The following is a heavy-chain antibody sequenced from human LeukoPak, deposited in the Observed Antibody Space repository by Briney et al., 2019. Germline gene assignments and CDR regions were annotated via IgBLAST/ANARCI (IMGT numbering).Heavy chain of an antibody. J-gene: IGHJ5*02. V-gene: IGHV3-23*01. CDR3: AKDLLFGESTSWFDP. D-gene: IGHD3-10*01. Sequence: GGSLRLSCAGSGFTFSSYAMSWVRQAPGKGLEWVSAISGSGGSTYYADSVKGRFTISRDNSKNTLYLQMNSLRAEDTAVYYCAKDLLFGESTSWFDPWGQGTLVTVSS. CDR2: ISGSGGST. CDR1: GFTFSSYA.